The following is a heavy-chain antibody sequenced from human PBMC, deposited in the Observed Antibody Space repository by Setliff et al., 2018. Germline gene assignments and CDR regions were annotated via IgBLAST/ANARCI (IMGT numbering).Heavy chain of an antibody. CDR2: INHSGST. CDR3: ARVGHRSEGFGGGKRASSYGMDV. V-gene: IGHV4-34*01. J-gene: IGHJ6*02. CDR1: GGSFSGYH. D-gene: IGHD3-10*01. Sequence: SETLSLTCAVYGGSFSGYHWSWIRQPPGKGLEWIGEINHSGSTNYNPSLKSRVTISVDTSKNQFSLKLSSVTAADTAVYYCARVGHRSEGFGGGKRASSYGMDVWGQGTTVTVSS.